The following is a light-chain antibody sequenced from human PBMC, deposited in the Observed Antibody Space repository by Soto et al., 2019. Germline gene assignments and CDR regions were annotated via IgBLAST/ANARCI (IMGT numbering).Light chain of an antibody. CDR2: DAS. CDR3: QQRSNWWWT. CDR1: QSVSSSY. Sequence: EIVLTPSPGTLSLSPGERATLSCRASQSVSSSYLAWYQQKPGQAPRLLIYDASNRATGIPARFSGSGSGTDFTLTISSLEPEDFAVYYCQQRSNWWWTFGQGTKVDIK. V-gene: IGKV3D-20*02. J-gene: IGKJ1*01.